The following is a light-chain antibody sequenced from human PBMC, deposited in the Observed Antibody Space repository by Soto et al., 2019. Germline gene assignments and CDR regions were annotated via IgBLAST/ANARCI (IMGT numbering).Light chain of an antibody. CDR2: EVS. V-gene: IGLV2-8*01. CDR1: SSDVGGYNF. Sequence: QSALTQPPSASGSPGQSVTISCTGTSSDVGGYNFVSWYQQSPGKAPKLMIYEVSKRPSGVPDRFSGSKSGNTASLTVSGLQAEDEADYYCSSYTRTNGGVFGGGTKLTVL. CDR3: SSYTRTNGGV. J-gene: IGLJ3*02.